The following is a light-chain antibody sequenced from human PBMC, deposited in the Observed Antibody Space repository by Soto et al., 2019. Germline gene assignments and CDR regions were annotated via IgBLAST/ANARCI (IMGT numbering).Light chain of an antibody. CDR3: QSYDSSLSGWV. CDR2: GNS. CDR1: SSNIGAGYD. Sequence: QAVVTQPPSVSGAPGQRVTISCTGSSSNIGAGYDVHWYQQLPGTAPKLLIYGNSNRPSGVPDRFSGSKSGTSASLAITXXXXXXEADYYCQSYDSSLSGWVFGG. J-gene: IGLJ3*02. V-gene: IGLV1-40*01.